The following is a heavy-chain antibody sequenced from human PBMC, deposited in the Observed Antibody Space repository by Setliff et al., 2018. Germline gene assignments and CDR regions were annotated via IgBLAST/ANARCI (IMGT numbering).Heavy chain of an antibody. CDR3: ARPPRGGRWYFDL. J-gene: IGHJ2*01. CDR1: GGSFTPYY. Sequence: SETLSLTCTVSGGSFTPYYWSWIRQPPGKGLEWIGYVYYSGTAYYNPSLKSRVTVIVDTSKNQFSLRLSSVTAADTAVYFCARPPRGGRWYFDLWGRGTLVTVSS. D-gene: IGHD3-16*01. CDR2: VYYSGTA. V-gene: IGHV4-59*08.